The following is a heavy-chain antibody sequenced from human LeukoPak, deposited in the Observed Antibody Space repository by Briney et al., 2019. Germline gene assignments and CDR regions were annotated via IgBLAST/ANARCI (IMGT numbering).Heavy chain of an antibody. V-gene: IGHV1-69*05. Sequence: SLKVSCKPSVGTFSSSAISWVRQAPGQGLEWMGRIIPIFGTANYAQTFQSGVTTSTDTSPSTPYMELSSLRAEDTAVYYFARDISMYYYDSSGYYPTDYWGQGTLVTVSS. D-gene: IGHD3-22*01. CDR3: ARDISMYYYDSSGYYPTDY. CDR2: IIPIFGTA. J-gene: IGHJ4*02. CDR1: VGTFSSSA.